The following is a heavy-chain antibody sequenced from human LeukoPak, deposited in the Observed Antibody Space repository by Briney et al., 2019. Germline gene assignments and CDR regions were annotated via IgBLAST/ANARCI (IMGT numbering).Heavy chain of an antibody. CDR3: ARDSGDWFDP. V-gene: IGHV4-59*12. Sequence: PSETLSLTCTVSGDSISSYYWTWIRQPPGKGLEWIGSIYFSGSTKYNPSLKSRVTISVDTSKHQFSLKLSSVTAADTAVYYCARDSGDWFDPWGQGTLVTVSS. J-gene: IGHJ5*02. D-gene: IGHD3-10*01. CDR2: IYFSGST. CDR1: GDSISSYY.